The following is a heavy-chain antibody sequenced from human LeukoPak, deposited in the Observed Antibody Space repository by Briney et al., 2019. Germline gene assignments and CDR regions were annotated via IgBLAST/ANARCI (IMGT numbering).Heavy chain of an antibody. CDR2: IHPANSDT. V-gene: IGHV5-51*01. J-gene: IGHJ5*02. CDR1: GYSFTSYW. CDR3: ARLGGWYEGINWFDP. Sequence: GESLKISCEASGYSFTSYWIGWVRQMPGKGLEWVGIIHPANSDTRYSPSFQGQVTISADKSISTAYLQWSSLKASDTAMYYCARLGGWYEGINWFDPWGQGTLVTVSS. D-gene: IGHD6-19*01.